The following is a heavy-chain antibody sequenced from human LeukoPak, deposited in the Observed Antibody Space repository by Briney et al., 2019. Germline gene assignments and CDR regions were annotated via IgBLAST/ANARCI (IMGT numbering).Heavy chain of an antibody. CDR3: ARWGGDSSPIGYYYYGMDV. Sequence: GASVKVSCKASGYIFTGYCMHWVRQAPGQGLEWMGIINPSGGTTSYAQKFQGRVTMTRDTSTSTVYMELTSLRSEDTAVYSCARWGGDSSPIGYYYYGMDVWGQGTTVTVSS. CDR1: GYIFTGYC. D-gene: IGHD3-22*01. CDR2: INPSGGTT. J-gene: IGHJ6*02. V-gene: IGHV1-46*01.